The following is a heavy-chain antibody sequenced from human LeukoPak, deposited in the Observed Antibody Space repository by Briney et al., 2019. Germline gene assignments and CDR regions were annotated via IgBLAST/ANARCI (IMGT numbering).Heavy chain of an antibody. CDR1: GGSFSGYY. Sequence: SETMSLTCAVYGGSFSGYYWSWIRQPPGKGLEWIGEINHSGSTNYNPSLKSRVTISVDTSKNQFSLKLSSVTAADTAVYYCARDYYDSSGYRQLGYWGQGTLVTVSS. D-gene: IGHD3-22*01. CDR3: ARDYYDSSGYRQLGY. CDR2: INHSGST. V-gene: IGHV4-34*01. J-gene: IGHJ4*02.